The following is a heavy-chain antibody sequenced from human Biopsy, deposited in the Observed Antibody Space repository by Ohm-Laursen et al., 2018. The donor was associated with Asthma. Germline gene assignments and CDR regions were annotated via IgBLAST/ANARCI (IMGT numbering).Heavy chain of an antibody. CDR1: GDSFISYA. D-gene: IGHD6-6*01. V-gene: IGHV1-69*01. Sequence: SSVKVSCKAYGDSFISYAITWVRQAPGQGLEWMGGIIPIIGTAHYAPKFQGRVTISADESTSTAYMELTSLSSEDTAVFFCGGCSSSNYYYGLDVWGQGTTVIVSS. CDR3: GGCSSSNYYYGLDV. CDR2: IIPIIGTA. J-gene: IGHJ6*02.